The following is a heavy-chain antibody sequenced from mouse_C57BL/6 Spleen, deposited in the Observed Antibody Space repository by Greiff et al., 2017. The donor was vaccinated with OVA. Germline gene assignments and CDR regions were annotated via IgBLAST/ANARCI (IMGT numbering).Heavy chain of an antibody. V-gene: IGHV5-9*01. CDR2: ISGGGGNT. CDR1: GFTFSSYT. J-gene: IGHJ4*01. Sequence: DVQLVESGGGLVKPGGSLKLSCAASGFTFSSYTMSWVRQTPEKRLEWVATISGGGGNTYYPDSVKGRFTISRDNAKNTLYLQMSSLRSEDTALYYCARQGLRLQAMDYWGQGTSVTVSS. D-gene: IGHD3-2*02. CDR3: ARQGLRLQAMDY.